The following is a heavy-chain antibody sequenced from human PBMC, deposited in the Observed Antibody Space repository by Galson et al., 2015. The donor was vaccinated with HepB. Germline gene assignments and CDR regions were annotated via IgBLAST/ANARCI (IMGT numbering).Heavy chain of an antibody. CDR2: ISSNSNTI. CDR1: GLTFSDYS. Sequence: SLRLSCAASGLTFSDYSMNWVRQAPGKGLEWVAYISSNSNTIYYADSVKGRFTISRDNAKKSLYLQMNTLSAEDTAVYYCAGPLRFLVPHDYWGQGTLVTVSS. J-gene: IGHJ4*02. CDR3: AGPLRFLVPHDY. D-gene: IGHD3-3*01. V-gene: IGHV3-48*04.